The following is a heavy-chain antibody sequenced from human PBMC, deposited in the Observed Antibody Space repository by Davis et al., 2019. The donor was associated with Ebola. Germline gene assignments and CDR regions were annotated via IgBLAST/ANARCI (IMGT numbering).Heavy chain of an antibody. CDR2: ISNDGAT. V-gene: IGHV3-53*01. Sequence: PGGSLRLSCVASGFSVSTSFMNWVRQAPGKGLQWVSVISNDGATYYAESVKGRFTISRDNSRSTLFLQMNSVRAEDTAVYYCSIGNYSGPNGWGQGTLVTVSS. J-gene: IGHJ4*02. CDR3: SIGNYSGPNG. CDR1: GFSVSTSF. D-gene: IGHD6-19*01.